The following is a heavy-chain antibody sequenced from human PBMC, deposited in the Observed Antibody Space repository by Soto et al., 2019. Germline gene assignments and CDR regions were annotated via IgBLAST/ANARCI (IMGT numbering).Heavy chain of an antibody. CDR3: ARDKITGLFDY. Sequence: QVQLQQWGAGLLKPSETLSLTCAVYDGSFSGYSWTWIRQPPGTGLEWIGEINHSGSTNYNQSLKSRVTISVDTSKNQFSLKLTSVTAADTAVYYCARDKITGLFDYWGQGTLVTVSS. CDR2: INHSGST. CDR1: DGSFSGYS. V-gene: IGHV4-34*01. D-gene: IGHD2-8*02. J-gene: IGHJ4*02.